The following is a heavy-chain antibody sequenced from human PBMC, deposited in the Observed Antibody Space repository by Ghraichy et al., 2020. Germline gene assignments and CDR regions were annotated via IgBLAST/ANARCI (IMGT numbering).Heavy chain of an antibody. D-gene: IGHD3-16*01. V-gene: IGHV4-39*01. J-gene: IGHJ6*01. CDR3: ARHIRGNPGGGLDV. CDR2: IYYSGIT. Sequence: SETLSLTCTVSGDSINSGAYLWGWIRQTPGMGLEWIANIYYSGITSYNPSLKSRVTISADTSKNQFSLRLSSVTAADTAVYFCARHIRGNPGGGLDVWGQGATVTVSS. CDR1: GDSINSGAYL.